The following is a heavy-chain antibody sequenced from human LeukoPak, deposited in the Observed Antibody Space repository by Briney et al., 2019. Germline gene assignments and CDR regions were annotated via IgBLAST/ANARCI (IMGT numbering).Heavy chain of an antibody. CDR2: ITPIFGTA. V-gene: IGHV1-69*13. D-gene: IGHD4-23*01. Sequence: SVKVSCKASGGTFRINAISWVRQAPGQGLEWMGGITPIFGTANYAQKFQGRVTITAVESMSTAYMELSSLRSEDTAVYYCARGWLAETTVVTPYNYWGQGTLVTVSS. J-gene: IGHJ4*02. CDR3: ARGWLAETTVVTPYNY. CDR1: GGTFRINA.